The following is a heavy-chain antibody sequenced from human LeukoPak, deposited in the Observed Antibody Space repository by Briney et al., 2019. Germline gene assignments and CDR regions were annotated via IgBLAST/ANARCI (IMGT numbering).Heavy chain of an antibody. V-gene: IGHV3-48*02. CDR3: VAYCGGDCYSHHAPSDAFDI. J-gene: IGHJ3*02. D-gene: IGHD2-21*02. Sequence: PGGSLRLSCAASGFTFSSYSMNWDRQAPGKGLEWVSYISSSSSTIYYAESVKGRFTISRDNAKNSLYLQMNSLRDEDTAVYYCVAYCGGDCYSHHAPSDAFDIWGQGTMVTVSS. CDR2: ISSSSSTI. CDR1: GFTFSSYS.